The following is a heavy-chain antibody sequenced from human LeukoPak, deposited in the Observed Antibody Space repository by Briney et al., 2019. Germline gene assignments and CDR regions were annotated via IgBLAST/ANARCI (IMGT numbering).Heavy chain of an antibody. D-gene: IGHD5-18*01. J-gene: IGHJ3*02. Sequence: SVKLSCKASGYTFTSYAMHWVRQAPGQRLEWIGWINAGNGNTKYSQKFQGRVTITRDTSASTAYMELSSLRSEDTAVYYCARDLNSYGIDAFDIWGQGTMVTVSS. V-gene: IGHV1-3*01. CDR3: ARDLNSYGIDAFDI. CDR1: GYTFTSYA. CDR2: INAGNGNT.